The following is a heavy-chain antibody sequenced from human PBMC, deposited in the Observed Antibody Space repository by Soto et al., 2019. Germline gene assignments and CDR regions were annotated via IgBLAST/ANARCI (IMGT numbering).Heavy chain of an antibody. Sequence: VQLVQSGAEVREPGASVMLSCKTSGYAFTMFYMSWVRQAPGQGLEWLGKITADGGRTTYAQNFQARLTILCDTFTGTISVELSRLKTDDSAVYYCDRAMAAADKWEGRFWFGPWGQGALVTVSS. CDR1: GYAFTMFY. D-gene: IGHD6-25*01. CDR3: DRAMAAADKWEGRFWFGP. J-gene: IGHJ5*02. V-gene: IGHV1-46*01. CDR2: ITADGGRT.